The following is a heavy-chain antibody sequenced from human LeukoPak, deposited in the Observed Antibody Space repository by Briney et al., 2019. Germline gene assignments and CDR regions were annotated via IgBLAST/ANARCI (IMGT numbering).Heavy chain of an antibody. CDR2: IYYDERS. V-gene: IGHV4-30-4*01. CDR3: AREQVATLGY. J-gene: IGHJ4*02. CDR1: GGSISSGGYF. Sequence: SETLSLTCTVSGGSISSGGYFWSWIRHPPGQALEWIGYIYYDERSYYNPSLEGRVTISVDGSKNQFSLKMNSVTAADTAVYYCAREQVATLGYWGQGTLVTVSS.